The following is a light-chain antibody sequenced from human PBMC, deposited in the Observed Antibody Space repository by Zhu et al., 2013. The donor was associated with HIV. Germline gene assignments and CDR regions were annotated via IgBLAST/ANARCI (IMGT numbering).Light chain of an antibody. CDR3: MQVLQTPHT. Sequence: DIVMTQSPLSLPVTPGEPASISCRSSQSLLHSNGKNYLDWYLQKPGQSPQLLIYLGSNRASGVPDRFSGSGSGTDFTLTIGRVEPEDVGLYYCMQVLQTPHTFGQGTELEIK. J-gene: IGKJ2*01. CDR1: QSLLHSNGKNY. V-gene: IGKV2-28*01. CDR2: LGS.